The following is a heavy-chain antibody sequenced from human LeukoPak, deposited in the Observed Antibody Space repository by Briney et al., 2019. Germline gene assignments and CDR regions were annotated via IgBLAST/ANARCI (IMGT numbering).Heavy chain of an antibody. J-gene: IGHJ4*02. CDR2: ISAYNGNT. V-gene: IGHV1-18*01. CDR1: GYTFTSYA. Sequence: ASVKVSCKASGYTFTSYAMNWVRQAPGQGLEWMGWISAYNGNTNYAQKLQGRVTMTTDTSTSTAYMELRSLRSDDTAVYYCARSLSVTIPGYYFDYWGQGTLVTVSS. D-gene: IGHD2-21*01. CDR3: ARSLSVTIPGYYFDY.